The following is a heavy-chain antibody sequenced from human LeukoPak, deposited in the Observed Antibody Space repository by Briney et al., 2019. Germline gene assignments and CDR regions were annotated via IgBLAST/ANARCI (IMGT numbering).Heavy chain of an antibody. CDR1: GGSISGSHDY. J-gene: IGHJ4*02. CDR3: ARGYDY. V-gene: IGHV4-39*01. D-gene: IGHD3-22*01. Sequence: ASETLTLSCTVSGGSISGSHDYWAWIRQPPGKGLEWIGMINYSGNRYYNPSLWSRVTISVDTSTNQFSLNLNSVTAADTAVYYCARGYDYWGQGTLVAVSS. CDR2: INYSGNR.